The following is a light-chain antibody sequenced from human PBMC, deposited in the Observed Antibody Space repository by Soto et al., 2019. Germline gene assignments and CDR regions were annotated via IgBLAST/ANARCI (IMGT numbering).Light chain of an antibody. V-gene: IGKV3-15*01. J-gene: IGKJ4*01. CDR2: GAS. CDR1: QSVSSN. Sequence: EIVMTQSPATLSVSPGERATLSCRASQSVSSNLAWYQQKPGQAPRLLIYGASTRATGIPARFSGSGSGTEFPLTISGLQSEDFAVYYCQQYNNWPGLTFGGGTKVEIK. CDR3: QQYNNWPGLT.